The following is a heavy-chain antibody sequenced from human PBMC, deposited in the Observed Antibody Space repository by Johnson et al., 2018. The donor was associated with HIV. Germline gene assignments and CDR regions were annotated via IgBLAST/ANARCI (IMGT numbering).Heavy chain of an antibody. J-gene: IGHJ3*02. CDR2: SNWNGVST. D-gene: IGHD2-15*01. V-gene: IGHV3-20*04. CDR1: GFTFEDYG. CDR3: ATSLSREDSFDI. Sequence: VQLVESGGGVVRPGGSLRLSCAASGFTFEDYGMTWVRQAPGKGLEWLSGSNWNGVSTGYADSVKGRFTSSRDNAKNSVSLQMNSLRAEDTALYYCATSLSREDSFDIWGQGTMVTVSS.